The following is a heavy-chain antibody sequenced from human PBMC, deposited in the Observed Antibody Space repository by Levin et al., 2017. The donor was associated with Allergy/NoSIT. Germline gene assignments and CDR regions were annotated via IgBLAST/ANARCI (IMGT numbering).Heavy chain of an antibody. Sequence: ASVKVSCKASGYTFTGFYLHWVRQAPGQGLEWMGWINPNSGGTNYTQKFQGRVTMTRDTSISTAYMELSRLTSDDTAVYYCARDLGYSSSLTFFDYWGQGTLVTVSS. J-gene: IGHJ4*02. D-gene: IGHD6-13*01. CDR3: ARDLGYSSSLTFFDY. CDR1: GYTFTGFY. CDR2: INPNSGGT. V-gene: IGHV1-2*02.